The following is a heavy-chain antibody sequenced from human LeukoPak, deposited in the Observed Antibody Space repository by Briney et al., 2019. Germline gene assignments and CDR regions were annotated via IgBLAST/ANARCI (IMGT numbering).Heavy chain of an antibody. CDR1: GYSFTSYW. J-gene: IGHJ4*02. CDR3: ARPRYYFNISGQMVSY. V-gene: IGHV5-51*01. Sequence: GESLKISCKGSGYSFTSYWIGWVRQMPGKGLEWMGIIYPGDSDTKYSPSFQGQVTISADKSISTAYLQWSSLKASDTAMYYCARPRYYFNISGQMVSYWGQGTLVTVSS. CDR2: IYPGDSDT. D-gene: IGHD3-22*01.